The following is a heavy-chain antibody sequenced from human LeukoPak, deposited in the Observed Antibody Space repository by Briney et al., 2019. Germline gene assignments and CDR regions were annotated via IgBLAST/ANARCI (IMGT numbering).Heavy chain of an antibody. D-gene: IGHD5-18*01. Sequence: GGSLRLSCAASGFSFSSYGMHWVRQAPGKGLEWVAVISYAGSSKLYADSVKGRFTLSRDNSKNTLYLQMNSLSAEDTAVYYCARNGYSYGSLDYFDYWGQGSLVTVSS. CDR2: ISYAGSSK. CDR3: ARNGYSYGSLDYFDY. J-gene: IGHJ4*02. V-gene: IGHV3-30*03. CDR1: GFSFSSYG.